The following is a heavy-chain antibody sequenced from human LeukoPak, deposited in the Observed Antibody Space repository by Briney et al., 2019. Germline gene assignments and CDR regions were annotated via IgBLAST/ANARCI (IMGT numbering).Heavy chain of an antibody. V-gene: IGHV3-66*01. CDR3: ARGDILTGYLDY. D-gene: IGHD3-9*01. CDR2: IYSGGST. J-gene: IGHJ4*02. CDR1: GFTVSSNY. Sequence: GGSLRLSCAASGFTVSSNYMSWVRQAPGKGLEWVSVIYSGGSTYYADSVKGRFTISKDNSKNTLYLQMNSLRAEDTAVYYCARGDILTGYLDYWGQGTLVTVSS.